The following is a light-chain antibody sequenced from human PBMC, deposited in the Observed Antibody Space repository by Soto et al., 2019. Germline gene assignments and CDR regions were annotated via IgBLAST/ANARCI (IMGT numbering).Light chain of an antibody. CDR2: DAS. CDR1: QSLSRS. Sequence: DIQMTQSPSTLSASVADRVTITCRASQSLSRSLAWYQQKPGKAPKLLIYDASTLERGVPSRFSGSGSGTDFTLTINNLQPDDFASYYCQQYNSFSLTFGGGTKVDIK. J-gene: IGKJ4*01. CDR3: QQYNSFSLT. V-gene: IGKV1-5*01.